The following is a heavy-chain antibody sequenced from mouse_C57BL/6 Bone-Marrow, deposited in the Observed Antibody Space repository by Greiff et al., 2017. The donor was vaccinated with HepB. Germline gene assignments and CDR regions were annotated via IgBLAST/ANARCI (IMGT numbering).Heavy chain of an antibody. J-gene: IGHJ4*01. Sequence: EVQLQQSGAELVRPGASVKLSCTASGFNIKDDYMHWVKQRPEQGLEWIGWIDPENGDTEYASKFQGKATITADTSSNTAYLQLSSLTSEDTAVYYCTTLLPFFYYAMDYWGQGTSVTVSS. CDR1: GFNIKDDY. D-gene: IGHD6-1*01. CDR2: IDPENGDT. CDR3: TTLLPFFYYAMDY. V-gene: IGHV14-4*01.